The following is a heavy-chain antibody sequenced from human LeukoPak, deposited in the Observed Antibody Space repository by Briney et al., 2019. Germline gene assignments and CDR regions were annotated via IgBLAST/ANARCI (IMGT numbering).Heavy chain of an antibody. V-gene: IGHV1-18*01. Sequence: GASVKVSCKASGYTFTSYGISWVRQAPGQGLEWMGWISAYNGNTNYAQKLQGRVTMTTDTSTSTAYMELRSLRSDDTAVYYCARALQITMVRGVIIPDWFDPWGQGTLVTVSS. CDR1: GYTFTSYG. J-gene: IGHJ5*02. CDR2: ISAYNGNT. D-gene: IGHD3-10*01. CDR3: ARALQITMVRGVIIPDWFDP.